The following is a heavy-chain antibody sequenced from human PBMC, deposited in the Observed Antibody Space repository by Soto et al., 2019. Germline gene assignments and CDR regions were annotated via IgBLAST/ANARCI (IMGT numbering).Heavy chain of an antibody. CDR2: ISSTSNTI. V-gene: IGHV3-48*01. CDR1: GFTFSTYN. D-gene: IGHD2-15*01. CDR3: ARGHCVGGSCYSYFDC. J-gene: IGHJ4*02. Sequence: EVQLVESGGGLVQPGGSLRLSCAASGFTFSTYNMNWVRQAPGKGLEWLSYISSTSNTIYYADSVKGRFTISRDNAKNXVYLHMNSLSAEDTAMYSCARGHCVGGSCYSYFDCWGQGTLVTVSS.